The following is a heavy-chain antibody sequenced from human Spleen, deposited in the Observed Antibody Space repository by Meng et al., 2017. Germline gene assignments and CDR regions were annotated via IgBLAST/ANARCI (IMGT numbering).Heavy chain of an antibody. CDR3: ARLRDGAPGSPSDY. V-gene: IGHV3-74*01. D-gene: IGHD2-15*01. CDR1: GFTFSSFW. CDR2: INSDGIST. Sequence: GGSLRLSCAASGFTFSSFWMYWVRQAPGKGLVWVSRINSDGISTTYADSVKGRFTISRDNAKNTLYLQMNSLRAEDTAVYYCARLRDGAPGSPSDYWGQGTLVTVSS. J-gene: IGHJ4*02.